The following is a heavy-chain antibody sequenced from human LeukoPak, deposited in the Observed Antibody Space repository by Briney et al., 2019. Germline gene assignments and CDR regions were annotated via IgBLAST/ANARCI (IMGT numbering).Heavy chain of an antibody. Sequence: GGSLRLSCAASGFTFSSYAMHWVRQAPGKGLEWVAVISYDGSNKYYADSVKGRFTNSRDNSKNTLYLQMNSLRAEDTAVYYCARDDSSGYYYGFWFDPWGQGTLVTVSS. J-gene: IGHJ5*02. D-gene: IGHD3-22*01. CDR1: GFTFSSYA. V-gene: IGHV3-30-3*01. CDR2: ISYDGSNK. CDR3: ARDDSSGYYYGFWFDP.